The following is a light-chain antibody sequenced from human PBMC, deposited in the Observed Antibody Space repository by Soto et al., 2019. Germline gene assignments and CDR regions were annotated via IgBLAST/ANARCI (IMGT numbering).Light chain of an antibody. Sequence: QSVLTQPPSVSGAPGQRVAISCTGSSSNIGAGYDVHWYQQLPGTAPKLLIYGNSNRPSGVPDRFSGSKSGTSASLAITGLQAEDEADYYCQSYDSSLSSTVFGTGTKVTLL. CDR1: SSNIGAGYD. V-gene: IGLV1-40*01. J-gene: IGLJ1*01. CDR3: QSYDSSLSSTV. CDR2: GNS.